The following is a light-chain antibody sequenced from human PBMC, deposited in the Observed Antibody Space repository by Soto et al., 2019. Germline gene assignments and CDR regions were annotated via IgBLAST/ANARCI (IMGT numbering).Light chain of an antibody. J-gene: IGKJ1*01. Sequence: DIQMTQSPSSLSASVGDRVTITCRASQGIANYLAWYQQKPGKVPKLLIYGAITLQSGVPSRFSGICSGTDFTLTISSLQPDDVATYSWQKDYNSPRTYGQGTKV. CDR2: GAI. CDR1: QGIANY. CDR3: QKDYNSPRT. V-gene: IGKV1-27*01.